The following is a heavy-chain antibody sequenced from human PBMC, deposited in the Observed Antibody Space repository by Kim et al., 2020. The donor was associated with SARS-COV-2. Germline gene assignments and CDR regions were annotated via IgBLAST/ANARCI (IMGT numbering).Heavy chain of an antibody. J-gene: IGHJ4*02. V-gene: IGHV3-48*02. CDR3: ARDPAEGFDY. D-gene: IGHD6-19*01. CDR2: TI. Sequence: TIYYADSVKGRFTISRDNAKNSLYLQMNSLRDEDTAVYYCARDPAEGFDYWGQGTLVTVSS.